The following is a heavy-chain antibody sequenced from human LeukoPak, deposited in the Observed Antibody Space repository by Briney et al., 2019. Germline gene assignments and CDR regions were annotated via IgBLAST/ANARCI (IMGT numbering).Heavy chain of an antibody. CDR2: INPNSGGT. V-gene: IGHV1-2*06. Sequence: ASVKVSCKASGYTFTGYYMHWVRQAPGQGLEWMGRINPNSGGTNYAQKFQGRVTMTRDTSISTAYMELSRLRSDDTAVYYCARTASGVDTAMAPLDYWGQGTLVTVSS. CDR3: ARTASGVDTAMAPLDY. D-gene: IGHD5-18*01. J-gene: IGHJ4*02. CDR1: GYTFTGYY.